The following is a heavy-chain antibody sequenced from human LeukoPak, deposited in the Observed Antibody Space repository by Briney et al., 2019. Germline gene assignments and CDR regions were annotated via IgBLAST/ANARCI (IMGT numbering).Heavy chain of an antibody. CDR1: GFTFSSYA. CDR2: ISGSGGST. CDR3: GKRELWHGSGEDA. J-gene: IGHJ6*02. V-gene: IGHV3-23*01. Sequence: GGSLRLSCAASGFTFSSYAMSWVRQAPGKGLEWVSAISGSGGSTYYADSVKGRFTISRDNSKNTLYLQMNSLRAEDTAVYYCGKRELWHGSGEDAWGQGTTVTVSS. D-gene: IGHD3-10*01.